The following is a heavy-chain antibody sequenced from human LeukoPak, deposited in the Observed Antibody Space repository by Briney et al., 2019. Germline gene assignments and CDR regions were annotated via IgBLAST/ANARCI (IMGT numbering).Heavy chain of an antibody. J-gene: IGHJ5*02. CDR2: INPNSGGT. Sequence: ASVKVSCKASGYTFTGYYMHWVRQAPGQGLGWMGWINPNSGGTNYAQKFQGRVTMTRDTSISTAYMELSRLRSDDTAVYYCARDQLIYYGSGSYHWFDPWGQGTLVIVSS. D-gene: IGHD3-10*01. CDR3: ARDQLIYYGSGSYHWFDP. CDR1: GYTFTGYY. V-gene: IGHV1-2*02.